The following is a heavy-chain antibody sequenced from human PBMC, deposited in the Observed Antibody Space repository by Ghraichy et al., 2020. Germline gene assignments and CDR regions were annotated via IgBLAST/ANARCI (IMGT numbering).Heavy chain of an antibody. CDR3: ARPALLTSGHARAFDI. V-gene: IGHV4-59*01. CDR1: GSSMSPYY. CDR2: MSESGTT. Sequence: SETLSLTCSVSGSSMSPYYWSWVRQSPGKGLEWIGFMSESGTTNYNPSLDSRVTMSVDTSKNQFSLKMTFVTAADTPVYYCARPALLTSGHARAFDIWGQGTVVTVSS. D-gene: IGHD5-12*01. J-gene: IGHJ3*02.